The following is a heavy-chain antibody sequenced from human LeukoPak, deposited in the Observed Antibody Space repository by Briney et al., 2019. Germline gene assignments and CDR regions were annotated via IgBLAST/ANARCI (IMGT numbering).Heavy chain of an antibody. Sequence: SETLSLTCTGSGGSISSYYWSWIRQPPGKGLEGIGYIYYSGSTNYNPSLKSRVTISVDTSKNQFSLKLSSVTAADTAVYYCARGARITATTDYFDYWGQGTLVTVSS. CDR2: IYYSGST. CDR1: GGSISSYY. J-gene: IGHJ4*02. V-gene: IGHV4-59*01. D-gene: IGHD1-7*01. CDR3: ARGARITATTDYFDY.